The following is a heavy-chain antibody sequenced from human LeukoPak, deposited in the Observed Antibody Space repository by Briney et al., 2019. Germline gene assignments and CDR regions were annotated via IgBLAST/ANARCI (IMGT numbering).Heavy chain of an antibody. CDR2: ITYTGST. Sequence: SETLSLTCTVSGDSISRYYWSWIRQPPGKGLEWLGYITYTGSTNYNASLKSRVTISIDTSKMQFSLRVNSVTAADTAVYFCAASIWRTFIDYWGQGSLLTVSS. CDR3: AASIWRTFIDY. J-gene: IGHJ4*02. V-gene: IGHV4-59*01. CDR1: GDSISRYY. D-gene: IGHD3-3*02.